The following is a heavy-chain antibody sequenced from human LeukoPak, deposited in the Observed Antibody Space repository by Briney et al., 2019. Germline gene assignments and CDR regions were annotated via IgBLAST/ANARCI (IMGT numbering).Heavy chain of an antibody. CDR1: GYTFTGYY. CDR3: AREYPDQKRYFDY. Sequence: GASVKVSCKASGYTFTGYYMHWVRQAPGQGLEWMGWINPNSGGTNYAQKFQGRVTMTRDTSISTAYMELSRLRSDDTAVYYCAREYPDQKRYFDYWGQGTLITVSS. CDR2: INPNSGGT. D-gene: IGHD2-2*01. V-gene: IGHV1-2*02. J-gene: IGHJ4*02.